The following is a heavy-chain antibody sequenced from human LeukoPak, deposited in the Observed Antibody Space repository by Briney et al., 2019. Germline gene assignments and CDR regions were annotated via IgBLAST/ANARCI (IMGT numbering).Heavy chain of an antibody. Sequence: GGSVRLSCAASGFTFSSYAMRWVRQAPAKGLEGVSDYSGRGGSTYYADSAEGRFTISRDNPKNALYLQMNSLRAEDTAVYYCAKDLPLIGYPPLWGQGTMVTVSS. CDR2: YSGRGGST. CDR3: AKDLPLIGYPPL. V-gene: IGHV3-23*01. D-gene: IGHD5-18*01. J-gene: IGHJ3*01. CDR1: GFTFSSYA.